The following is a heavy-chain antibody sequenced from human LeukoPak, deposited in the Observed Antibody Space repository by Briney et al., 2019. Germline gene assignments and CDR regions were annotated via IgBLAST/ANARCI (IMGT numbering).Heavy chain of an antibody. CDR1: GFTVTSHY. CDR3: ARWGRDSGSSNYIDY. J-gene: IGHJ4*02. Sequence: PGGSLRLSCAASGFTVTSHYMNWVRQAPGKGLEWVSVIYTGSSTYYAGSVKGRFTISRDNSKNTLYLQMNSLRDDDTAVYHCARWGRDSGSSNYIDYWGQGTLVTVSS. CDR2: IYTGSST. D-gene: IGHD1-26*01. V-gene: IGHV3-53*01.